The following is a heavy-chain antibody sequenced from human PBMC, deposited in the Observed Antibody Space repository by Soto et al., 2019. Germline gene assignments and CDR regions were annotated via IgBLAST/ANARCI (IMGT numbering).Heavy chain of an antibody. CDR2: ISSGGSTI. D-gene: IGHD6-19*01. Sequence: GGSLRLSCAASGFTFSSYSMNWVRQAPGKGLECLSYISSGGSTIYYADSVKGRFTISRDNAKNSLYLQMNSLRAEDTAVYYCARNRIAVAGKYYFDYWGQGTVVTVSS. CDR1: GFTFSSYS. V-gene: IGHV3-48*01. J-gene: IGHJ4*02. CDR3: ARNRIAVAGKYYFDY.